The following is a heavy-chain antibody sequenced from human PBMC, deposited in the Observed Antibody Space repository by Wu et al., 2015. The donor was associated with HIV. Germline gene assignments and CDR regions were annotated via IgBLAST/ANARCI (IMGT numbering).Heavy chain of an antibody. V-gene: IGHV1-2*02. D-gene: IGHD3-9*01. Sequence: VRQVPGQGLQWMGNINANSGRTNYAENFQGRVAMTRDTSVNTVYLELETLTSDDTALYFCARGDRFYAILTGYSKNWFDPGAREPWSASPQ. CDR2: INANSGRT. CDR3: ARGDRFYAILTGYSKNWFDP. J-gene: IGHJ5*02.